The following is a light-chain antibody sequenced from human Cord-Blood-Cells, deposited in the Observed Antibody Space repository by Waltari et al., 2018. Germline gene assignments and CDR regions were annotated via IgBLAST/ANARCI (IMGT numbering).Light chain of an antibody. CDR1: QSVLYSTNNKNY. CDR2: WAS. V-gene: IGKV4-1*01. Sequence: DCALTQSPDSLAVSLGEWGTTNCKSSQSVLYSTNNKNYLAWYQQKTGQPPKLLIYWASTRESRVPDRFSGSGSGTDFTLTISSLQAEDVSVYYCQQYYSTPYTFGQGTKLEIK. CDR3: QQYYSTPYT. J-gene: IGKJ2*01.